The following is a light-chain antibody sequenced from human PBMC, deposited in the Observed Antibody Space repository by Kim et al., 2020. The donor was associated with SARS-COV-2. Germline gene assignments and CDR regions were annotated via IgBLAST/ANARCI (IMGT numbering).Light chain of an antibody. V-gene: IGKV3-20*01. J-gene: IGKJ1*01. CDR1: QSVSSSY. Sequence: SPGESATLSCRASQSVSSSYLAWYQQKPGQAPRLLIYGASSRATGIPDRFSGSGSGTDFTLTISRLEPEDFAVYYCQQYGSSPPWTFGQGTKVDIK. CDR2: GAS. CDR3: QQYGSSPPWT.